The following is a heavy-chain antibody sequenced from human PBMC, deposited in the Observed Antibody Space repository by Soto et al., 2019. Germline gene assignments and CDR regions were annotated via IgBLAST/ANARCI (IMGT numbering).Heavy chain of an antibody. Sequence: QVQLQQSGPGLVKPSQTLSLICAISGDSVSSKTATWNWIRQSPSRGLEWLGRTYYRSKWYNDYAVSVKSRVVITPDPSKNQLSLQLNSVTPEDAAVYFCARDGSGFHWYFDLWGRGTLVTVSS. V-gene: IGHV6-1*01. CDR2: TYYRSKWYN. CDR3: ARDGSGFHWYFDL. CDR1: GDSVSSKTAT. D-gene: IGHD6-19*01. J-gene: IGHJ2*01.